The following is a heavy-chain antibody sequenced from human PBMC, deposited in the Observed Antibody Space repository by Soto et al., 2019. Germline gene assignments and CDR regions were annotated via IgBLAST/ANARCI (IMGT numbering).Heavy chain of an antibody. CDR3: ARLREAAAGEYYFDY. CDR1: GGTFSSYA. J-gene: IGHJ4*02. D-gene: IGHD6-13*01. CDR2: IIPIFGTA. V-gene: IGHV1-69*01. Sequence: QVQLVQSGAEVKKPGSSVKVSCKASGGTFSSYAISWVRQSPGQGLEWMGGIIPIFGTANYAQKFQGRVTITADESTSTAYMELSSLRSEDTAVYYCARLREAAAGEYYFDYWGQGTLVTVSS.